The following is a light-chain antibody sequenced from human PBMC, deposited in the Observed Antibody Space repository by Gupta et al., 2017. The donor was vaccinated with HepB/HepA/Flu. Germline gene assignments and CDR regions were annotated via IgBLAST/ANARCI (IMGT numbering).Light chain of an antibody. CDR1: QGIRDD. Sequence: DIQMTQSPSSLSASVGDRVTITCRASQGIRDDLGWYQQKPGKAPKRLIYAASSLQSGVPSRCGGSGSGTVFTLTISSLQHEDFASYYCLHNNSYPFTFGRGTKVEIK. CDR3: LHNNSYPFT. V-gene: IGKV1-17*01. CDR2: AAS. J-gene: IGKJ4*01.